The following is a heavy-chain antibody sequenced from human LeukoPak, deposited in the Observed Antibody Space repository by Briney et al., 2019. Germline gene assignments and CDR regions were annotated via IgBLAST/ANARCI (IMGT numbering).Heavy chain of an antibody. V-gene: IGHV4-59*12. CDR1: GGSISSYY. D-gene: IGHD6-19*01. J-gene: IGHJ4*02. Sequence: SETLSLTCTVSGGSISSYYWSWIRQPPGKGLEWIGYIYYSGSTNYNPSLKSRVTISVDTSKNQFSLKLSSVTAADTAVYYCARVGGWWGYYFDYWGQGTLVTVSS. CDR2: IYYSGST. CDR3: ARVGGWWGYYFDY.